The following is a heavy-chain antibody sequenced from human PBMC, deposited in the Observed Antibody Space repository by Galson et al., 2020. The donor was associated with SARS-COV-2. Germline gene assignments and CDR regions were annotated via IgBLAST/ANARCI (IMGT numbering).Heavy chain of an antibody. V-gene: IGHV1-2*02. CDR3: AREGSPRGYDWYAFDV. J-gene: IGHJ3*01. D-gene: IGHD5-12*01. CDR1: Y. CDR2: INPDGAT. Sequence: YVHWVRQVHGQGLQWVAWINPDGATRYSQNFEGRVTVTRDTSTNGVSIELRGLRLDDTATYYCAREGSPRGYDWYAFDVWDQGTMVIVSS.